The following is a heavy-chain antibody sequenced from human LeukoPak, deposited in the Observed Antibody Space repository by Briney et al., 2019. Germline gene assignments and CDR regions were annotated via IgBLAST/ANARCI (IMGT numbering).Heavy chain of an antibody. D-gene: IGHD2-21*02. Sequence: GGSLRLSCVASGFTFSTYWMTWVRQAPGKGLEWVANINQDGHEVLYMDSVKGRFTISRDNAKNSLFLQVNSLRSEDTALYYCARAWRCVSTHCYSYFDPWGQGTLVTVSS. CDR3: ARAWRCVSTHCYSYFDP. CDR2: INQDGHEV. V-gene: IGHV3-7*01. CDR1: GFTFSTYW. J-gene: IGHJ5*02.